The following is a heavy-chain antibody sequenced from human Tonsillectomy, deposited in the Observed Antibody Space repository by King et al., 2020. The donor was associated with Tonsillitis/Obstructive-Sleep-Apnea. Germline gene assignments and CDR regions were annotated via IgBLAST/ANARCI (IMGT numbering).Heavy chain of an antibody. Sequence: VQLQQWGAGLLKPSETLSLTCAVYGESFRGHYWSWIRQSPGKGLEWIGEISHGGSTKYNPSLKSRVIISVDTSKNQFSLKLTSVTAADTAVYHCARRHSVTVVPFDYWDQGTLVTVSS. CDR3: ARRHSVTVVPFDY. D-gene: IGHD1-20*01. CDR2: ISHGGST. CDR1: GESFRGHY. V-gene: IGHV4-34*01. J-gene: IGHJ4*02.